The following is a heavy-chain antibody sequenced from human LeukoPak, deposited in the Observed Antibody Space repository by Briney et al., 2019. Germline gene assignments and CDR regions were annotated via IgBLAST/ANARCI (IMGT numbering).Heavy chain of an antibody. CDR3: AREDYYGGNSGLPDY. Sequence: EASVKVSCKASGYTFTGYYMHWVRQAPGQGLEWMGWINPNSGGTNYAQKFQGRVTMTRDTSISTAYMELSRLRSDDTAVYYCAREDYYGGNSGLPDYWGQGTLVTVSS. CDR2: INPNSGGT. J-gene: IGHJ4*02. D-gene: IGHD4-23*01. CDR1: GYTFTGYY. V-gene: IGHV1-2*02.